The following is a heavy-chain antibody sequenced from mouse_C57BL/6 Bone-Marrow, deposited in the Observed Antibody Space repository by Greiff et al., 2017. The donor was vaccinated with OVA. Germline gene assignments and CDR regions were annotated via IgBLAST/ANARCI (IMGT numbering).Heavy chain of an antibody. J-gene: IGHJ4*01. Sequence: EVKVEESGPGLVKPSQFLSLTCSVTGYSITSGYYWNWIRQFPGNKLEWMGYISYDGSNNYNPSLKNRISITRDTSKNQFFLKLNSVTTEDTATYYCARNAYYSNYDYYAMDYWGQGTSVTVSS. CDR1: GYSITSGYY. D-gene: IGHD2-5*01. CDR3: ARNAYYSNYDYYAMDY. V-gene: IGHV3-6*01. CDR2: ISYDGSN.